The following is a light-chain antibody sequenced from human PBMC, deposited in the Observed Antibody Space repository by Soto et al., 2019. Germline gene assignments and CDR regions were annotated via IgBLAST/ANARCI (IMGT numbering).Light chain of an antibody. J-gene: IGKJ4*01. Sequence: EIVLTQYPATLSLSPGERATLSCSVSQSVSSYFFWYQQKPGQAPRLLIYDASNRATGIPSRFSGSGSGTDFTLTISSLEPEDFAVYYWQNRRNGPHTFGAWTKVEIK. V-gene: IGKV3-11*01. CDR1: QSVSSY. CDR3: QNRRNGPHT. CDR2: DAS.